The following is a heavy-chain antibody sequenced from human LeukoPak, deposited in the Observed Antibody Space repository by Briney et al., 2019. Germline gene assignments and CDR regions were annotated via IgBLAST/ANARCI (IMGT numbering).Heavy chain of an antibody. Sequence: ASVKVSCKASGYTFTDYFMHWARQAPGQGLEWMGWIHSNSGGTYCAQRFQGRVTLTRDTSLSTAYMELSGLTSDDTAVYYCVRDVVMLPDARGYDHWGQGTLITVSS. CDR1: GYTFTDYF. V-gene: IGHV1-2*02. D-gene: IGHD2-2*01. CDR2: IHSNSGGT. J-gene: IGHJ4*02. CDR3: VRDVVMLPDARGYDH.